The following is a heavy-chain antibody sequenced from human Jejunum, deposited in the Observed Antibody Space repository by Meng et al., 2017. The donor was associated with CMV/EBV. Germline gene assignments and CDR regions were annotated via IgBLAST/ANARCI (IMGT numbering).Heavy chain of an antibody. D-gene: IGHD3-10*01. CDR3: AKDYSVSGSYYDGFPIDY. Sequence: CIFSNYAMSWLRQAPGKGLAWVPTLTAKFDPHYAGSVKGRFTSSRDNSKNTLYLQLSSLRAEDAAVYYCAKDYSVSGSYYDGFPIDYWGQGTLVTVSS. CDR2: LTAKFDP. V-gene: IGHV3-23*01. J-gene: IGHJ4*02. CDR1: CIFSNYA.